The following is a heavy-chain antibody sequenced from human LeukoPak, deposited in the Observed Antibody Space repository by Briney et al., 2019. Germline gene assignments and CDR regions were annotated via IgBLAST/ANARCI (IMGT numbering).Heavy chain of an antibody. CDR2: ISGSGGST. D-gene: IGHD3-10*01. V-gene: IGHV3-23*01. CDR1: GFTFSSYA. Sequence: HPGGSLRLSCAASGFTFSSYAMSWVRQAPGKGLEWVSAISGSGGSTYYADSVKGRFTISRDNSKNTLYLQMNSLRAEDTAVYYCAKPRLWSLASFDYWGQGTLVTVSS. CDR3: AKPRLWSLASFDY. J-gene: IGHJ4*02.